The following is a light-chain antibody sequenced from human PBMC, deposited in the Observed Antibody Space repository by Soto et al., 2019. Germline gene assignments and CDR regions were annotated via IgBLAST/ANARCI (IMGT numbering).Light chain of an antibody. CDR2: LEGSGSY. V-gene: IGLV4-60*03. J-gene: IGLJ2*01. Sequence: QSVLTQSSSASASLGSSVKLTCTLSSGHSSYIIAWHQQQPGKAPRYLMKLEGSGSYNKGSGVPDRFSGSSSGADRYLTISNLQSEDEADYYCETWDSTTPVFGGGTKVTVL. CDR1: SGHSSYI. CDR3: ETWDSTTPV.